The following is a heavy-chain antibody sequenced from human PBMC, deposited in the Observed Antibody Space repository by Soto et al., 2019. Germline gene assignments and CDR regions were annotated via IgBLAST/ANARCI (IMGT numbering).Heavy chain of an antibody. CDR3: ASLVNSGSDFDY. D-gene: IGHD5-12*01. CDR1: GFTFSSQA. Sequence: VGSLRLSCAASGFTFSSQAMTWVRQAPWKGLEWVSTISGSGGIAYADSVKGRFTISRDNSKSTLYLQMNSLRAEDTALYYCASLVNSGSDFDYWGQGTLVTVSS. V-gene: IGHV3-23*01. J-gene: IGHJ4*02. CDR2: ISGSGGIA.